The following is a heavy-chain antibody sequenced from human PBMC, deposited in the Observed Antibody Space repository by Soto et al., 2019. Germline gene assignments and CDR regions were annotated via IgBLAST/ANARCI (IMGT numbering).Heavy chain of an antibody. V-gene: IGHV3-23*01. CDR2: ISGSGGST. CDR1: GFTFSGYG. Sequence: PGGSLRLSCAASGFTFSGYGMSWVRQSPGKGLEWVSAISGSGGSTYYADSVKGRFTISRDNSKNTLYLQMNSLRAEDTAVYYCAKERLTTMVRGNWFDPWGQGTLVTAPQ. CDR3: AKERLTTMVRGNWFDP. J-gene: IGHJ5*02. D-gene: IGHD3-10*01.